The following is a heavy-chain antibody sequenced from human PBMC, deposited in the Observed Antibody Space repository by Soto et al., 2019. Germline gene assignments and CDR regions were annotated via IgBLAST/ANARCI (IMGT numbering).Heavy chain of an antibody. D-gene: IGHD3-16*02. Sequence: GASVKVSCKASGYTFTSYYMHWVRQAPGQGLEWMGKINPSGGSTSYAQKFQGRVTMTGDTSTSTVYMELTSLRSEDTAVYYCATVFFPDYADAWVTFRPADYWGQGTQVTVSS. J-gene: IGHJ4*02. CDR3: ATVFFPDYADAWVTFRPADY. V-gene: IGHV1-46*01. CDR1: GYTFTSYY. CDR2: INPSGGST.